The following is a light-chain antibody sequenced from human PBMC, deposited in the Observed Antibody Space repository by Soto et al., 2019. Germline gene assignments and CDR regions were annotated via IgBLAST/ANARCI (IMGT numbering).Light chain of an antibody. CDR3: QQYNNWPHT. J-gene: IGKJ2*01. CDR2: GAS. CDR1: QSVSSN. Sequence: EIVMTQSPATLSVSPGERATLSCRASQSVSSNLAWYQQIPGQAPRLLIYGASTRATGIPGRISGSGSGTEFTLTISSLQSEDFAVYYCQQYNNWPHTFGQGTKLEIK. V-gene: IGKV3-15*01.